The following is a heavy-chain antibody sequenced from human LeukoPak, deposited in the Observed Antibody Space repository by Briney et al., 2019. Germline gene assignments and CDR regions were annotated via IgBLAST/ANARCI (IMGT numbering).Heavy chain of an antibody. J-gene: IGHJ4*02. CDR2: ISAYNGNT. CDR3: ARDSIVGASRSFDY. Sequence: ASVTVSCKASGYTFTSYGISWVRQAPGQGLEWMGWISAYNGNTNYAQKLQGRVTMTTDTSTSTAYMELRSLRSDDPAVYYCARDSIVGASRSFDYWGQGTLVTVSS. D-gene: IGHD1-26*01. CDR1: GYTFTSYG. V-gene: IGHV1-18*01.